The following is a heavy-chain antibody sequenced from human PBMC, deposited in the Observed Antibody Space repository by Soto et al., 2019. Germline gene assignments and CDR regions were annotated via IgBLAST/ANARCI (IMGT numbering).Heavy chain of an antibody. CDR1: GFTFSSYG. V-gene: IGHV3-30*18. Sequence: QVQLVESGGGVVQPGRSLRLSCAASGFTFSSYGMHWVRQAPGKGLEWVAVISYDGSNKYYADSVKGRFTISRDNSKNTLYLQINSLRAEDTAVYYCAKMGGYGASYFDYWGQGTLVTVSS. D-gene: IGHD5-18*01. CDR2: ISYDGSNK. J-gene: IGHJ4*02. CDR3: AKMGGYGASYFDY.